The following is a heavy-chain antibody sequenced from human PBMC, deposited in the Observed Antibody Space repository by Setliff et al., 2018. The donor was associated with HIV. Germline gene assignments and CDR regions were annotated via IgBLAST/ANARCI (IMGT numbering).Heavy chain of an antibody. D-gene: IGHD5-12*01. J-gene: IGHJ4*02. CDR1: GYTFTTYA. V-gene: IGHV1-3*01. CDR2: INAGNGDT. Sequence: GASVKVSCKASGYTFTTYAIHWVRQAPGQRLEWMGWINAGNGDTKYSPKFQGRVTITADTSASTMYMELSSLRSEDTAVYYCARVGNNRLQFFDHWGQGTLVTVSS. CDR3: ARVGNNRLQFFDH.